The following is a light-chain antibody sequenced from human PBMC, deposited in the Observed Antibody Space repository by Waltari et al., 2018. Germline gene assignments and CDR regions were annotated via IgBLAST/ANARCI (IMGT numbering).Light chain of an antibody. CDR2: STA. CDR3: QAFDSSLGGVL. J-gene: IGLJ2*01. V-gene: IGLV1-40*01. Sequence: QSVLTQPPSVSGAPGQRLTINCTGTRSNIGTDHAVHSYQQFPGTAPKLLIYSTAKRPSGFPARFAGSKSGTSAALAVTGLQTEDEADYYCQAFDSSLGGVLFGGGTHLTVL. CDR1: RSNIGTDHA.